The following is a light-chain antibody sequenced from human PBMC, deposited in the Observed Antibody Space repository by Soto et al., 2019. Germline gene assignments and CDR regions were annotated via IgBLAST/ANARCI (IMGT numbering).Light chain of an antibody. CDR1: SSDVGGYNY. Sequence: QSALTQPPSASGSPGQLVTISCTGTSSDVGGYNYVSWYQQHPGKAPKLMIYEVTKRPSGVPDRFSGSKSGNTASLTVSGLLAEDEADYYCSSHAGIINVVFGGGTKLTVL. CDR2: EVT. J-gene: IGLJ3*02. V-gene: IGLV2-8*01. CDR3: SSHAGIINVV.